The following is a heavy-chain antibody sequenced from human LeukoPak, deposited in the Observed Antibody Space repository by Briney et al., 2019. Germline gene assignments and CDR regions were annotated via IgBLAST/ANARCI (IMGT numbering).Heavy chain of an antibody. Sequence: SETLSLTCTVSGGSISSGGYYWSWIRQHPGKGLEWIGYIYYNGSTYYNPSLKSRVTISVDTSKNQFSLKLSSVTAADTAVYYCARVTSLGYCSSTSCHGRFDPWGQGTLVTVSS. D-gene: IGHD2-2*01. CDR3: ARVTSLGYCSSTSCHGRFDP. V-gene: IGHV4-31*03. CDR2: IYYNGST. J-gene: IGHJ5*02. CDR1: GGSISSGGYY.